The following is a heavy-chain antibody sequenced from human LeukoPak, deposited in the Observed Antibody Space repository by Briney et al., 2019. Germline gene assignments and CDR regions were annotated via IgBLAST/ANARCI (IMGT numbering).Heavy chain of an antibody. CDR2: ISSGGSTI. V-gene: IGHV3-48*03. J-gene: IGHJ4*02. CDR3: ARDPVCDY. Sequence: GGSLRLSCAASGFTFSNYEMNWVRQAPGKGLEWVSYISSGGSTIYYADSVKGRFTISRDNAKNSLYLQMNSLRAEDTAVYYCARDPVCDYWGQGTLVTVSS. CDR1: GFTFSNYE.